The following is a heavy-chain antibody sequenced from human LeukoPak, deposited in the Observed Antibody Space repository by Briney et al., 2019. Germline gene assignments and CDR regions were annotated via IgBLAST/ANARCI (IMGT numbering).Heavy chain of an antibody. CDR3: ATDKVVGASRFDY. CDR2: IKQDGSEK. D-gene: IGHD1-26*01. Sequence: GGSLRLSCAASGFTFSSYWMSWVRQAPGKGLEWVANIKQDGSEKYCVDSVKGRFTISRDNAKNSLYLQMNSLRAEDTAVYYCATDKVVGASRFDYWGQGTLVTVSS. CDR1: GFTFSSYW. V-gene: IGHV3-7*01. J-gene: IGHJ4*02.